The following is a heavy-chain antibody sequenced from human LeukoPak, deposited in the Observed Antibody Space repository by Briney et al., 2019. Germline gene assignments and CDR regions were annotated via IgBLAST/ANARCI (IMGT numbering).Heavy chain of an antibody. Sequence: PGGSLRLSCSASGFTFSTYWMSWVRQAPGKGLEWVANVRRDGNEIYYLDSVRGRFTISRDNAKNSLFLQMNSLRAEDTAVYYCARDNGWSADFWGQGTLVTVSS. D-gene: IGHD2-15*01. CDR3: ARDNGWSADF. J-gene: IGHJ4*02. CDR2: VRRDGNEI. V-gene: IGHV3-7*03. CDR1: GFTFSTYW.